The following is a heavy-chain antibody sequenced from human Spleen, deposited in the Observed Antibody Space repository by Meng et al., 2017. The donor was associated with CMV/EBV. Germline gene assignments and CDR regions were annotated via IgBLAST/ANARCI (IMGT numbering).Heavy chain of an antibody. V-gene: IGHV3-21*01. CDR3: AGAEILGWFDP. J-gene: IGHJ5*02. Sequence: GESLKISCAASGFTFSSYSMNWVRQAPGKGLEWVSSISSSSSYIYYADSVKGRFTISRDNAKNSLYLQMNSLRAEDTAVYYCAGAEILGWFDPWSQGTLVTVSS. CDR1: GFTFSSYS. CDR2: ISSSSSYI. D-gene: IGHD1-14*01.